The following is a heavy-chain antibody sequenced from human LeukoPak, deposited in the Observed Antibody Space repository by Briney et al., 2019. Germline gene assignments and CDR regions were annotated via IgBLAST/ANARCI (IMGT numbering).Heavy chain of an antibody. V-gene: IGHV3-23*01. CDR2: ISGGGGST. CDR3: ARAALWFGELLSSYFDY. D-gene: IGHD3-10*01. CDR1: GFTFSNYA. J-gene: IGHJ4*02. Sequence: GGSLRLSCAASGFTFSNYAMSWVRQAPGKGLEWVSGISGGGGSTDYADSVKGRFTISRDNSKNTLYLQMNSLRAEDTAVYYCARAALWFGELLSSYFDYWGQGTLVTVSS.